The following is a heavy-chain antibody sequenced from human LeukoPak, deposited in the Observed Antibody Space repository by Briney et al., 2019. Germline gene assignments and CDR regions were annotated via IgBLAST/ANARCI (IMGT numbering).Heavy chain of an antibody. CDR2: IWYDGSNK. V-gene: IGHV3-33*01. J-gene: IGHJ4*02. CDR3: ARDREYDDFHFDY. CDR1: GFTFSTYG. D-gene: IGHD4-17*01. Sequence: GGSLRLSCVASGFTFSTYGMHWVRQALGKGLEWVAVIWYDGSNKYYADSVKGRFTISRDNSKNTLYLQMNSLRAEDTAVYYCARDREYDDFHFDYWGQGTLVTVSS.